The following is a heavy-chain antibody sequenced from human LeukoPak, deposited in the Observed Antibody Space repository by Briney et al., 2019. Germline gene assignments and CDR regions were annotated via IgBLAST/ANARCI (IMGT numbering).Heavy chain of an antibody. V-gene: IGHV3-74*01. J-gene: IGHJ4*02. CDR1: GFTFSKYW. Sequence: GGSLRLSCSASGFTFSKYWMLWVRQAPGKGLESVSRINTDGTVTTYADSVKGRFTVSRDNADNTMFLQMNSVRDEDTAVYYCATKQWLAPPPDSWGQGTPVTVSS. CDR2: INTDGTVT. CDR3: ATKQWLAPPPDS. D-gene: IGHD6-19*01.